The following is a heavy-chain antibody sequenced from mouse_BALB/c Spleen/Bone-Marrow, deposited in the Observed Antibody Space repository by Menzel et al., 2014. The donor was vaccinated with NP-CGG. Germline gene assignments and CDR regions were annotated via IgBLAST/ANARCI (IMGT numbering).Heavy chain of an antibody. D-gene: IGHD2-14*01. V-gene: IGHV5-4*02. CDR1: GFTFSDYY. Sequence: EVKFVESGGGLVKPGGSLKLSCAASGFTFSDYYMYWVRQTPDRRLEWVATISDGGDYTDYPDNVKGRFTISRDNAKNTLDLQMSSLKSEDTAMYYCARTYRPYALDYRGQGTSVTVSS. CDR3: ARTYRPYALDY. J-gene: IGHJ4*01. CDR2: ISDGGDYT.